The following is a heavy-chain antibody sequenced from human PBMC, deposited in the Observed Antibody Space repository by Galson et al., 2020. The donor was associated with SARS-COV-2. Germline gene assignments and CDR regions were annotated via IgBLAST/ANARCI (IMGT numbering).Heavy chain of an antibody. J-gene: IGHJ6*02. CDR2: ISSSSDDI. D-gene: IGHD1-26*01. CDR3: TRDASWAKFGMDV. V-gene: IGHV3-21*01. Sequence: GGSLSLSCVVPGFTFSSYSMNWVRQAPGKGLDWVSSISSSSDDIYYANPLKGRFTISRDNGKNSLSLQRTSLRAEDTAVYYCTRDASWAKFGMDVWCQGTTVTVAS. CDR1: GFTFSSYS.